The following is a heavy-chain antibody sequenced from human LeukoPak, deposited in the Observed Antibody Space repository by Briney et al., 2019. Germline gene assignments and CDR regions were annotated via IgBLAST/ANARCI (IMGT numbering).Heavy chain of an antibody. J-gene: IGHJ4*02. D-gene: IGHD3-3*01. CDR3: AKGGRDSLYYDFWSGFEYYFDY. CDR1: GFTFSSYA. Sequence: GGSLRLSCAASGFTFSSYAMHWVRQAPGKGLEWVAVISYDGSNKYYADSVKGRFTISRDNSKNTLYLQMNSLRAEDTAVYYCAKGGRDSLYYDFWSGFEYYFDYWGQGTLVTVSS. V-gene: IGHV3-30*04. CDR2: ISYDGSNK.